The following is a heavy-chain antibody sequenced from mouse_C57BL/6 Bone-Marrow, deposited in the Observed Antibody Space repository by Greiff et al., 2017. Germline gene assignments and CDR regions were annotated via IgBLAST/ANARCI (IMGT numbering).Heavy chain of an antibody. CDR3: ARDGFYGSSFFDY. D-gene: IGHD1-1*01. CDR2: IHPNSGST. J-gene: IGHJ2*01. Sequence: QVQLQQPGAELVKPGASVKLSCKASGYTFTSYWMHWVKPRPGQGLEWIGMIHPNSGSTNYNEKFKSKATLTVDKSSSTAYMQLSSLTSEDSAVYDCARDGFYGSSFFDYWGQGTTLTVSS. CDR1: GYTFTSYW. V-gene: IGHV1-64*01.